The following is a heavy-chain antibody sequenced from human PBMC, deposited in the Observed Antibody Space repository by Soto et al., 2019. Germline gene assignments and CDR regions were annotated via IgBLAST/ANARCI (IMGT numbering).Heavy chain of an antibody. Sequence: PSETLSLTCTVSGGSIRSYYWSWIRQPPGKGLEWIGYIYYSGSTNYNPSLKSRVTISVDTSKNQFSLKLSSVTAADTAVYYCARHTTNWWFDPWGQGTLVTVSS. CDR2: IYYSGST. J-gene: IGHJ5*02. V-gene: IGHV4-59*01. CDR3: ARHTTNWWFDP. D-gene: IGHD7-27*01. CDR1: GGSIRSYY.